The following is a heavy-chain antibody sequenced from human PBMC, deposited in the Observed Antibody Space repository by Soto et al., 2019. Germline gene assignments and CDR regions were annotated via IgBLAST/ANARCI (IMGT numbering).Heavy chain of an antibody. CDR1: GLTFTSSA. CDR3: AKDFGYSTTWFARNWFDP. D-gene: IGHD5-12*01. J-gene: IGHJ5*02. CDR2: ISGSGDRT. Sequence: LRLSCAASGLTFTSSAMSWVRQAPGKGLEWVSAISGSGDRTSYVDSVKGRFTISRDDSKNTLYLQMSSLRAEDTAVYYCAKDFGYSTTWFARNWFDPWGQGTLVTVSS. V-gene: IGHV3-23*01.